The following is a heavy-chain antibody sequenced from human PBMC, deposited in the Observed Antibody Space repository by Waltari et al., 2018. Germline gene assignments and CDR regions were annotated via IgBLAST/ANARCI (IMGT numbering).Heavy chain of an antibody. CDR2: IIPIFGTA. D-gene: IGHD1-1*01. V-gene: IGHV1-69*01. J-gene: IGHJ6*02. CDR3: ARPRSASGTTGDYYYYYGMDV. Sequence: QVQLVQSGAEVKKPGSSVKVSCKASGGTFSSYAISWVRQAPGHGLEWMGGIIPIFGTANYAQKFQGRVTITADESTSTAYMELSSLRSEDTAVYYCARPRSASGTTGDYYYYYGMDVWGQGTTVTVSS. CDR1: GGTFSSYA.